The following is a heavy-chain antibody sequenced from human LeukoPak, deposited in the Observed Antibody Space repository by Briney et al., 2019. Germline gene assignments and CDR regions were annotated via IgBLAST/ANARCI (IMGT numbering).Heavy chain of an antibody. Sequence: SETLSLTCTVSGGSISSSSYYWGWIRQPPGKGLEWIGYIYYSGSTNYNPSLKSRVTISVDTSKNQFSLKLSSVTAADTAVYYCARARILRYFDWLLWAFDYWGQGTLVTVSS. CDR2: IYYSGST. CDR1: GGSISSSSYY. CDR3: ARARILRYFDWLLWAFDY. D-gene: IGHD3-9*01. J-gene: IGHJ4*02. V-gene: IGHV4-61*05.